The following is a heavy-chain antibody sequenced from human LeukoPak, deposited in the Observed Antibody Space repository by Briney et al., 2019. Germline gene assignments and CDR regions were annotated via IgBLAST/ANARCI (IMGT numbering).Heavy chain of an antibody. V-gene: IGHV3-48*01. CDR1: GFSLSSHS. Sequence: GGPLRLSCAASGFSLSSHSMWWVRQVPGKGLEWVSYISSSSSNLYYAGSVKGRFTVSRDNARNSLFLQMNSLRVEDTAVYYCARKALQGWNSDFWGQGTLVTVSS. CDR3: ARKALQGWNSDF. CDR2: ISSSSSNL. D-gene: IGHD1-7*01. J-gene: IGHJ4*02.